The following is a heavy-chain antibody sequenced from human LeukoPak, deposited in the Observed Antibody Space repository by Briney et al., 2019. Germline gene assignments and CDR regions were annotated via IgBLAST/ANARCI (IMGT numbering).Heavy chain of an antibody. D-gene: IGHD5-18*01. CDR1: GFTFSDYY. V-gene: IGHV3-11*04. CDR3: ARGLRIQLWLPNWFDP. J-gene: IGHJ5*02. CDR2: ISSSGSTI. Sequence: GGSLRLSCAASGFTFSDYYMSWIRQAPGKGLEWVSYISSSGSTIYYADSVKGRFTISRDNAKNSLYLQMNSLRAEDTAVYYCARGLRIQLWLPNWFDPWGQGTLVTVSS.